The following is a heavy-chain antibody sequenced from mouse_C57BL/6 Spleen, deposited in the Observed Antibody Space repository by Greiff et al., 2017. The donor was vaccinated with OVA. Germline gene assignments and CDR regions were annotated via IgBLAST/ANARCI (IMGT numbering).Heavy chain of an antibody. CDR1: GYTFTSYW. CDR3: ARDSHYAMDY. J-gene: IGHJ4*01. CDR2: IHPNSGST. D-gene: IGHD2-12*01. Sequence: QVQLQQPGAELVKPGASVKLSCKASGYTFTSYWMHWVKQRPGQGLEWIGMIHPNSGSTNYTEKFKSKATLTVDKSSSTAYRQRSSLTSEDSAVYYCARDSHYAMDYWGQGTSGTVSS. V-gene: IGHV1-64*01.